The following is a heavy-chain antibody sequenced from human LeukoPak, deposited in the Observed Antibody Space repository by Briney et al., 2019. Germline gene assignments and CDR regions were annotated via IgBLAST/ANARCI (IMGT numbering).Heavy chain of an antibody. D-gene: IGHD3-10*01. CDR3: ARRGGWFDP. J-gene: IGHJ5*02. CDR1: GGSINSHQ. V-gene: IGHV4-34*01. CDR2: INHSGST. Sequence: SETLSLTCTVSGGSINSHQWSWIRQPPGKGLEWIGEINHSGSTNYNPSLKSRVTISVDTSKNQFSLKLSSVTAADTAVYYCARRGGWFDPWGQGTLVTVSS.